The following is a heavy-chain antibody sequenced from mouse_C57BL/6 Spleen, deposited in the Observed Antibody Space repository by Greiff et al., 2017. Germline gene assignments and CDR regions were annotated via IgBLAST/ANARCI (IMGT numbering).Heavy chain of an antibody. D-gene: IGHD1-1*01. V-gene: IGHV1-82*01. J-gene: IGHJ2*01. Sequence: QVQLKQSGPELVKPGASVKISCKASGYAFSSSWMNWVKQRPGKGLEWIGRIYPGDGDTNYNGKVKGKATLTADKSSSTAYMQLSSLTSEDSAVYFCARKGTTVVFDYWGQGTTLTVSS. CDR1: GYAFSSSW. CDR2: IYPGDGDT. CDR3: ARKGTTVVFDY.